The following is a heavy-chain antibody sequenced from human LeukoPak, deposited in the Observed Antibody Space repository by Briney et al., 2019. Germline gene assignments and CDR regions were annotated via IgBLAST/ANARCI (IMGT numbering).Heavy chain of an antibody. D-gene: IGHD6-6*01. CDR1: GGSFSGYY. CDR2: INHSGST. J-gene: IGHJ6*03. CDR3: ARGRYSSSSYYYYMDV. V-gene: IGHV4-34*01. Sequence: SETLSLTCAVYGGSFSGYYWSWIRQPPGKGLEWIGEINHSGSTNYNPSLKSRVTISVDTSKNQFSLKLSSVTAADTAVYYCARGRYSSSSYYYYMDVWGKGTTVTVSS.